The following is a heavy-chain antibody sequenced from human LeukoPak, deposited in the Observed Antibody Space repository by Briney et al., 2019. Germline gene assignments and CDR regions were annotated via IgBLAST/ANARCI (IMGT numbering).Heavy chain of an antibody. Sequence: SGPTLVKPSQTLTLACTSSGFSLSTSGVGVGWIRQPPGKALEWPALIYWNDDKRYSPSLKSRLTITNDTSKNQVVLTMTKMDPVDTATYYCAHRRSGYYYMDVWGKGTTVTVSS. J-gene: IGHJ6*03. CDR1: GFSLSTSGVG. CDR2: IYWNDDK. V-gene: IGHV2-5*01. CDR3: AHRRSGYYYMDV. D-gene: IGHD2-15*01.